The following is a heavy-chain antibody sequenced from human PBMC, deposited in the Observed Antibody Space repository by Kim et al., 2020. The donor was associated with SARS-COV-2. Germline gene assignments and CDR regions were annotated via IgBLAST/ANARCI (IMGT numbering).Heavy chain of an antibody. J-gene: IGHJ4*02. D-gene: IGHD3-10*01. Sequence: SETLSLTCTVSGGSISSSSYYWGWIRQPPGKGLEWIGSIYYSGSTYYNPSLRSRVTISVDTSKNQFSLKLSSVTAADTAVYYCARHYMVRGDPPDYWGQG. CDR3: ARHYMVRGDPPDY. CDR2: IYYSGST. V-gene: IGHV4-39*01. CDR1: GGSISSSSYY.